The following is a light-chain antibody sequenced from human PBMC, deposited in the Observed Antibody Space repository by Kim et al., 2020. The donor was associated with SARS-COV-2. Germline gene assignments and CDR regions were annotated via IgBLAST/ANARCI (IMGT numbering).Light chain of an antibody. CDR2: AAS. CDR1: QGISSY. CDR3: KQYYSYPFN. J-gene: IGKJ3*01. V-gene: IGKV1-8*01. Sequence: AIRMTQSPSSFSASTGDRVTITCRASQGISSYLAWYQQKPGKAPKLLIYAASTLQSGVPSRFSGSGSGTDFTLTISCLQSEDFATYYCKQYYSYPFNFGPGTKVDIK.